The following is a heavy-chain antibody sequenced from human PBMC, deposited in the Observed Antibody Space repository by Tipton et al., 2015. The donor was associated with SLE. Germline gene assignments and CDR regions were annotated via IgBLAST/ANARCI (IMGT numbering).Heavy chain of an antibody. D-gene: IGHD1-26*01. CDR3: AKANSGSYQGWFDP. J-gene: IGHJ5*02. V-gene: IGHV3-9*01. Sequence: SLRLSCAASGFTFDDYAMHWVRQAPGKGLGWVSGISWNSGSIGYADSVKGRFTISRDNAKNSLYLQMNSLRAEDTALYYCAKANSGSYQGWFDPWGQGTLVTVSS. CDR1: GFTFDDYA. CDR2: ISWNSGSI.